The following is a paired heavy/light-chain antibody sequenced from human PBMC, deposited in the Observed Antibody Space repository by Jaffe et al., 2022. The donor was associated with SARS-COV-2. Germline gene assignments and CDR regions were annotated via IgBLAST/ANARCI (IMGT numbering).Heavy chain of an antibody. CDR1: GFSLRGYW. V-gene: IGHV3-7*01. CDR3: VTDYYNYFKD. D-gene: IGHD1-26*01. J-gene: IGHJ4*02. CDR2: TNIDGNLK. Sequence: EAQLVESGGGLVQPGGSLRLSCVGSGFSLRGYWMSWVRQRPGKGLEWVANTNIDGNLKEYLDSVTGRFTISRDVAEDSLYLQLDNLRDDDTGIYYCVTDYYNYFKDWGQGTLVTVSS.
Light chain of an antibody. V-gene: IGKV3-20*01. CDR3: QHYSGSPKT. CDR1: DNIRSDF. Sequence: IVLTQSPGTLSLSPGERATLSCRASDNIRSDFLAWYQQIPGQAPRLLMYGVSNRATGIPDRFSGSGSGTDFTLTIGSLEPEDVAVYYCQHYSGSPKTFGQGTKVEVK. J-gene: IGKJ1*01. CDR2: GVS.